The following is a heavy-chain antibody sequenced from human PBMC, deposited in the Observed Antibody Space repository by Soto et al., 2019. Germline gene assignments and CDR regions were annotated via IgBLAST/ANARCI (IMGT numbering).Heavy chain of an antibody. CDR2: IYYSGNT. Sequence: SETLSLTCTVSGASIRSNYYYWGWIRQPPGKGLEWIGSIYYSGNTYYNPSLQSRVTMSVDTSKNQFSLKLTSVAAADTALYYCARRGYCGGDCYSFDYWGQGTLVTVSS. V-gene: IGHV4-39*01. CDR1: GASIRSNYYY. CDR3: ARRGYCGGDCYSFDY. D-gene: IGHD2-21*02. J-gene: IGHJ4*02.